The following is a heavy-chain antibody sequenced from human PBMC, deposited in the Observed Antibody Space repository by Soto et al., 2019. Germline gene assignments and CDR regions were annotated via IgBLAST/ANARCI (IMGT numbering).Heavy chain of an antibody. Sequence: ASVKVSCKASGYTFTSYDINWVRQATGQGLEWMGWMNPNSGNTGYAQKFQGRVTMTRNTSISTAYMELSSLRSEDTAVYYCARGWRDYYGQGLGTEVLGQGTRVNVSS. CDR3: ARGWRDYYGQGLGTEV. V-gene: IGHV1-8*01. J-gene: IGHJ6*01. D-gene: IGHD3-10*01. CDR2: MNPNSGNT. CDR1: GYTFTSYD.